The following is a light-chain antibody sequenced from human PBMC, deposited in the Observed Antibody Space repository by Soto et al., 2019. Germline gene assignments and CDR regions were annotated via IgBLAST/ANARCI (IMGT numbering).Light chain of an antibody. Sequence: QSVLTQPPSVSGAPGQRVTISCTGSSSNIGAGYDVHWYQQLPGTAPKLLIYGNINRPSGVPDRFSGSKSGTSASLAITGLQAEDEADYYCSSYTSSSTLEVVFGGGTKLTVL. V-gene: IGLV1-40*01. CDR2: GNI. J-gene: IGLJ2*01. CDR3: SSYTSSSTLEVV. CDR1: SSNIGAGYD.